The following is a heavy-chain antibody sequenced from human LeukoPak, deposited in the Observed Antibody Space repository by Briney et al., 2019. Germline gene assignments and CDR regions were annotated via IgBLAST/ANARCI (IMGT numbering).Heavy chain of an antibody. V-gene: IGHV4-34*01. CDR1: GGSFSGYY. J-gene: IGHJ6*02. CDR2: IKHSGST. Sequence: PSETLSLTCALYGGSFSGYYWSWIRQPPGKGLEWIGEIKHSGSTNYNPSLKSRVTISVDTSKNQFSLKLSSVTAPDTAVYYCARLAYCGGDCYYYYYYCMDVWGQGTTVTVSS. CDR3: ARLAYCGGDCYYYYYYCMDV. D-gene: IGHD2-21*02.